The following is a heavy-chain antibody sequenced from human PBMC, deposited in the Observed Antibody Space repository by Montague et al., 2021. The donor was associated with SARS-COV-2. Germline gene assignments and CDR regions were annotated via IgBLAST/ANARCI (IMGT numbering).Heavy chain of an antibody. J-gene: IGHJ3*02. Sequence: SETLSPTCTVSGGSITGYYWSWLRRSPGKGLEWIAYIYDCGAVNXNPSLGSRVTTSTDTSKNQLSLKVNSATAADTAVYYCVRDRPYGGPRGAYDIWGQGTVVTVSS. CDR2: IYDCGAV. V-gene: IGHV4-59*01. D-gene: IGHD4-23*01. CDR1: GGSITGYY. CDR3: VRDRPYGGPRGAYDI.